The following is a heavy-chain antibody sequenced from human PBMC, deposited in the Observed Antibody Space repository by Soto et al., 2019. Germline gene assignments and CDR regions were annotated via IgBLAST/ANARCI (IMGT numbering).Heavy chain of an antibody. CDR2: INAGNGNT. CDR1: GYTFTSYA. J-gene: IGHJ6*02. CDR3: ARDPYDYVWGSYRLYGMDV. D-gene: IGHD3-16*02. Sequence: VQLVQSGAEVKKPGASVKVSCKASGYTFTSYAMHWVRQAPGQRLEWMGWINAGNGNTKYSQKFQGRVTITRDTSASTAYMELSSLRSEDTAVYYCARDPYDYVWGSYRLYGMDVWGQGTTVTVSS. V-gene: IGHV1-3*01.